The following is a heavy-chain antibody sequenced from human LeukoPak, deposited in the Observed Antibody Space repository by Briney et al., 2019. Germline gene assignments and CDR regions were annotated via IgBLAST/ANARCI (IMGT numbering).Heavy chain of an antibody. CDR1: GGSISTFH. CDR3: ASHQYGYCSGGSCYVGAFDI. Sequence: PSETLSLTCTVSGGSISTFHWSWIRQPPGKGLEWIGYIYHSGTTNYNPSLKSRVTISVDTSKNQFSLKLSSVTAADTAVYYCASHQYGYCSGGSCYVGAFDIWGQGTMVTVSS. J-gene: IGHJ3*02. CDR2: IYHSGTT. D-gene: IGHD2-15*01. V-gene: IGHV4-59*08.